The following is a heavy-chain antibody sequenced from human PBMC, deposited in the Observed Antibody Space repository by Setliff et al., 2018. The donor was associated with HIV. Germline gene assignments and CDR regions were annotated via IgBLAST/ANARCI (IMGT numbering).Heavy chain of an antibody. CDR3: AKNDDILTGFAN. V-gene: IGHV3-23*01. J-gene: IGHJ4*02. CDR1: GFTFSSYA. Sequence: PGGSLRLSCAASGFTFSSYAMNWVRQAPGKGLEWVSVIGGSGGSTYYADSVKGRFTISRDNSKNTLYLQMNSLRAEDTAIYFCAKNDDILTGFANWGQGTLVTVSS. D-gene: IGHD3-9*01. CDR2: IGGSGGST.